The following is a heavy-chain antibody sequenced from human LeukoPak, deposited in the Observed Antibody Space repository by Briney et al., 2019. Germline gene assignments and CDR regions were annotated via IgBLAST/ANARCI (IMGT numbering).Heavy chain of an antibody. J-gene: IGHJ3*02. CDR1: GFTFSSYS. CDR3: ARDYDSSGLDAFDI. CDR2: ISSSSSYI. V-gene: IGHV3-21*01. D-gene: IGHD3-22*01. Sequence: GVSLRLSCAASGFTFSSYSMNWVRQAPGKGLEWVSSISSSSSYIYYADSVKGRFTISRDNAKNSLYLQMNSLRAEDTAVYYCARDYDSSGLDAFDIWGQGTMVTVSS.